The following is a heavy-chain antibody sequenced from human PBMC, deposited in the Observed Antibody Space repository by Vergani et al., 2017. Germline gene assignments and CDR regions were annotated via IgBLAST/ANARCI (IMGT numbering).Heavy chain of an antibody. CDR2: VYPSGTT. Sequence: QVLLQESGPGLVKPSETLSLICSVSGVSMQSGSFYWTWIRQTAERRLEWMGRVYPSGTTNYNPSLNGRVTIFVDKSKNLLYLRLNSVTAADTAVYYCARGETRTDWFDPWGQGTLVTVSS. J-gene: IGHJ5*02. V-gene: IGHV4-61*02. CDR3: ARGETRTDWFDP. D-gene: IGHD3/OR15-3a*01. CDR1: GVSMQSGSFY.